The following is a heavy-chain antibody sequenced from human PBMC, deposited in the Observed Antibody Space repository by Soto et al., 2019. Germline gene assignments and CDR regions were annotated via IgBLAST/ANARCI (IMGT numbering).Heavy chain of an antibody. CDR3: ARELDAYNSALGK. J-gene: IGHJ4*02. V-gene: IGHV3-21*01. CDR1: GFTFSSYS. D-gene: IGHD1-1*01. CDR2: ISSSGSYI. Sequence: GGSLRLSCAASGFTFSSYSMNWVRQAPGKGLEWVSSISSSGSYINYGDSVKGRFTISRDTAENSVYLQMNSLRAEDTAVYYCARELDAYNSALGKWGQGTQVTVS.